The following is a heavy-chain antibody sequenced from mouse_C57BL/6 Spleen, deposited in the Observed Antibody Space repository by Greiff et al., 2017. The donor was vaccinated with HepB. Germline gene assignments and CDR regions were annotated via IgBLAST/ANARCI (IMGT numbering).Heavy chain of an antibody. CDR3: ARRGYGSWYFDV. Sequence: QVQLQQPGAELVKPGASVKLSCKASGYTFTSYWMHWVKQRPGQGLEWIGMIHPNSGSTNYNEKFKSKATLTVDKSSSTAYMQLSSLTSEDSAVYYCARRGYGSWYFDVWGTGTTGTVSS. CDR1: GYTFTSYW. J-gene: IGHJ1*03. V-gene: IGHV1-64*01. D-gene: IGHD2-2*01. CDR2: IHPNSGST.